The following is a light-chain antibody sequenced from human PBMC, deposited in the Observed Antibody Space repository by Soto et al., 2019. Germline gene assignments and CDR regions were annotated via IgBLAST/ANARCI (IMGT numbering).Light chain of an antibody. CDR2: AAS. CDR3: QQSYRIPYT. J-gene: IGKJ2*01. V-gene: IGKV1-39*01. Sequence: DIQMTQSPSSLSASVGDRVTITCRASQSISTYLNWYEQKPGKAPKLLIYAASSLQSGVPSRFSGGGSGTDFTLTISNLQPEDFATYDCQQSYRIPYTFGQGTKLEIK. CDR1: QSISTY.